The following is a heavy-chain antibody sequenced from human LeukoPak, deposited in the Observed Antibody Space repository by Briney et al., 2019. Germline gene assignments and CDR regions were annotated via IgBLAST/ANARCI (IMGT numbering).Heavy chain of an antibody. CDR2: INPRGAST. V-gene: IGHV1-46*01. D-gene: IGHD3-10*01. CDR1: GYTFTNYY. CDR3: ARGPLGQYYGLGTHSYYYYGLDV. Sequence: ASVKVSFKASGYTFTNYYMHWVRQAPGQGLEWMGIINPRGASTSYAQRFQGRVTMTSDTSTSTIFMELSSLRSEDTAVYYCARGPLGQYYGLGTHSYYYYGLDVWGQGTTVTVSS. J-gene: IGHJ6*02.